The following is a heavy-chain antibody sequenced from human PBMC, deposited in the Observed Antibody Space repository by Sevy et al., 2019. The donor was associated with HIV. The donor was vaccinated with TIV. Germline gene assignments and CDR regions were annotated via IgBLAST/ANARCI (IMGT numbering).Heavy chain of an antibody. CDR2: MCHTGIT. Sequence: SETLSLTCTVSGGSISSYCCNWIRQSPGKGLEWIGYMCHTGITNYNPSLKSRVTISLDTSGNQFSLRLSSVTAADTAGYYCARAGHSYGLFDYWGQGTLVTVSS. D-gene: IGHD5-18*01. V-gene: IGHV4-59*13. J-gene: IGHJ4*02. CDR3: ARAGHSYGLFDY. CDR1: GGSISSYC.